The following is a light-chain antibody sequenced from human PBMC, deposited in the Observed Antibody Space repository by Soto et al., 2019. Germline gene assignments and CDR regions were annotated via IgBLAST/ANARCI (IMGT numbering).Light chain of an antibody. Sequence: EIVLTQSPATLSLSPVERANLSCRASQFIDSYLAWHRQIPGQAPRLLIYDASNRATGIPDRFSGSGSGTDFTLTISSLEPEDFALYYCQQRSNWPITLGQGTRLEIK. CDR1: QFIDSY. CDR2: DAS. J-gene: IGKJ5*01. V-gene: IGKV3-11*01. CDR3: QQRSNWPIT.